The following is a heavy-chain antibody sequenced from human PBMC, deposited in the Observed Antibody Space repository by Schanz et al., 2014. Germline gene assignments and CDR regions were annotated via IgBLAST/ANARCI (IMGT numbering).Heavy chain of an antibody. CDR1: GFVFSSYA. CDR2: ISGSGVST. J-gene: IGHJ5*02. V-gene: IGHV3-23*01. D-gene: IGHD6-13*01. CDR3: TNPDIPAAFTGPRVWFDP. Sequence: EVQLLESGGTVVQPGGSLRVSCAASGFVFSSYAMSWVRQAPGKGLEWISAISGSGVSTHYADSVKGRFTISRDNSKSTLNLQVYRLRRQDTAIYYCTNPDIPAAFTGPRVWFDPWGQGTLVTVSS.